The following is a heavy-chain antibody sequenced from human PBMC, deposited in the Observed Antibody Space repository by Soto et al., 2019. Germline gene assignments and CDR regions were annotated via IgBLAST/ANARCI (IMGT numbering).Heavy chain of an antibody. D-gene: IGHD7-27*01. J-gene: IGHJ4*02. CDR1: GYTFTSYY. V-gene: IGHV1-46*03. Sequence: ASVKVSCKASGYTFTSYYIQWVRQAPGQGLEWMGIINPSGGSTNYAQKFQGRVTMTRDTSTSTVYMELSSLRSEDTAIYYCSKEYPPGDKLGNRPGAFGGRGPRVTFSS. CDR2: INPSGGST. CDR3: SKEYPPGDKLGNRPGAF.